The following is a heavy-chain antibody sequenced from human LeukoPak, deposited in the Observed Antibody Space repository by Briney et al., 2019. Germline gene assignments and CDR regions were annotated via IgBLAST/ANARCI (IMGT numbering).Heavy chain of an antibody. CDR3: ARVASTTCDCPDYFDY. CDR2: ISAYTGNT. D-gene: IGHD2-2*01. J-gene: IGHJ4*02. V-gene: IGHV1-18*01. CDR1: GYTFTTFG. Sequence: ASVKVSCKASGYTFTTFGITWVRQAPGQGLEGMGWISAYTGNTNYAPKFQGRVTITTDTSTSTAHMELRSLTSDDTAVYYCARVASTTCDCPDYFDYWGQGTLVTVSS.